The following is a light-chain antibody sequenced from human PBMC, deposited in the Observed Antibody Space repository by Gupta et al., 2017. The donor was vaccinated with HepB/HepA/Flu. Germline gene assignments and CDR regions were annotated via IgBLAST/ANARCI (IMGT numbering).Light chain of an antibody. CDR3: SSRDSNGNQWV. Sequence: SSELTQDPAVSVALGQTVKITCRGDILTLYSATWYRQKPGQSPVLVRYARDKRPSGIPDRFSASTSGDTFSLTISGAQAEDEADYYCSSRDSNGNQWVFGGGTKLTVL. V-gene: IGLV3-19*01. CDR1: ILTLYS. J-gene: IGLJ3*02. CDR2: ARD.